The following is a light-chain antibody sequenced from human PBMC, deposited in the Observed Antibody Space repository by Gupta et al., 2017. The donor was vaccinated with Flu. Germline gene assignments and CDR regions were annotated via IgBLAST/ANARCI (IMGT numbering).Light chain of an antibody. Sequence: EIVLTQSPGTLSLSPGARATLSCRASQSVSSSYLAWYQQKPGQAPRLLIYGASSRATGIPDRFSGSGSGTDFTLTISRLEPEDFAVYYCQQYGSSLSVTFGGGTKVEIK. CDR1: QSVSSSY. CDR2: GAS. V-gene: IGKV3-20*01. CDR3: QQYGSSLSVT. J-gene: IGKJ4*01.